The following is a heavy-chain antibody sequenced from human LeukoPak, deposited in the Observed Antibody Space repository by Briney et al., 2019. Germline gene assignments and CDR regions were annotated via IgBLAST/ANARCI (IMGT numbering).Heavy chain of an antibody. V-gene: IGHV3-21*01. CDR1: GFTFSSYS. D-gene: IGHD3-10*01. J-gene: IGHJ6*02. CDR3: ARENNYASWYYGMDV. CDR2: ISSSSSYI. Sequence: GGSLRLSCAASGFTFSSYSMNWVRQAPGKGLEWVSSISSSSSYIYYADSVKGRFTISRDNAKNSLYLQMNSLRGEDTAVYYCARENNYASWYYGMDVWGQGTTVTVSS.